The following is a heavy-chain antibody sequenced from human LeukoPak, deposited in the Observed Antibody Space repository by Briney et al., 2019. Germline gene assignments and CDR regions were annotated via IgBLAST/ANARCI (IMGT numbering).Heavy chain of an antibody. CDR2: ISYDGSNK. CDR3: AKGGIVVVLAAHFDY. V-gene: IGHV3-30*18. CDR1: GFTFSSYG. J-gene: IGHJ4*02. Sequence: GGSLRLSCAASGFTFSSYGMHWVRQAPGKGLEWVAVISYDGSNKYYADSVKGRFTISRDNSKNTLYLQMNSLRAEDTAVYYCAKGGIVVVLAAHFDYWGQGTLVTVSS. D-gene: IGHD2-2*01.